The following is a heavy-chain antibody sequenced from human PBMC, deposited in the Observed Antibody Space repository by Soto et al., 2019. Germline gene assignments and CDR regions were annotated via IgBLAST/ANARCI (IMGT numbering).Heavy chain of an antibody. D-gene: IGHD6-25*01. CDR1: GYTFTSYG. CDR2: ISAFNGDT. Sequence: QVQLVQSGTEVKKPGASVNVSCKAFGYTFTSYGFSWVRQVPGQGLEWLGWISAFNGDTQYAQTMKDRLTVTTDTSTTTVHMELRSLTPADTAVYYCAREAGWQRMVPYDWGQGPLVTVS. CDR3: AREAGWQRMVPYD. J-gene: IGHJ4*02. V-gene: IGHV1-18*04.